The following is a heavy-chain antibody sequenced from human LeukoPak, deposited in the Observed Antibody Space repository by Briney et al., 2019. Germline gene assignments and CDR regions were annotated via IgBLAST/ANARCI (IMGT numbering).Heavy chain of an antibody. CDR3: ARDGLAVAGTCGY. D-gene: IGHD6-19*01. CDR1: GFTFSSYS. V-gene: IGHV3-48*01. Sequence: PGGSLRFSCAASGFTFSSYSMNWVRQAPGKGLEWVSYISSSSSTIYYADSVKGRFTISRDNAKNSLYLQMNSLRAEDTAVYYCARDGLAVAGTCGYWGQGTLVTVSS. J-gene: IGHJ4*02. CDR2: ISSSSSTI.